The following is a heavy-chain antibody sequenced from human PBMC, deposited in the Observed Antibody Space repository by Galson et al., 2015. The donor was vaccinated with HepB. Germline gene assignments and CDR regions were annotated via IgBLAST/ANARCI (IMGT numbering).Heavy chain of an antibody. Sequence: ETLSLTCTVSGGSISSYYWSWIRQPPGKGLEWIGYIYYSGSTNYNPSLKSRVTISVDTSKNQFSLKLSSVTAADTAVYYCARHFKSDNRGYFDYWGQGTLVTVSS. J-gene: IGHJ4*02. D-gene: IGHD1-1*01. CDR1: GGSISSYY. V-gene: IGHV4-59*08. CDR2: IYYSGST. CDR3: ARHFKSDNRGYFDY.